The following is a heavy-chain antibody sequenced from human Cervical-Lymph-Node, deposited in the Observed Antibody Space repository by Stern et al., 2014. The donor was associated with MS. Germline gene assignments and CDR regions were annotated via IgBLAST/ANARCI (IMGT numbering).Heavy chain of an antibody. Sequence: VQLVESGPGLVKPSETLSVTCAVSGELISTYYWSWIRRPPGKGLEWIGYVYHSGSTNYNPSLRGRVTISVDTSKNHLSLHMRSVTAADTAVYYCARHFEEAAGSVYYYAMDVWGQGTTVTVSS. J-gene: IGHJ6*02. CDR2: VYHSGST. D-gene: IGHD3-9*01. CDR3: ARHFEEAAGSVYYYAMDV. V-gene: IGHV4-59*08. CDR1: GELISTYY.